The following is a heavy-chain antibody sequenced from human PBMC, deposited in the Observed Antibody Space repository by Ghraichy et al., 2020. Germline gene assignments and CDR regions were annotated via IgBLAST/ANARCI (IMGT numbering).Heavy chain of an antibody. CDR1: GFTFSSYV. CDR3: AKGIAAGTTTISYYYHGMDV. J-gene: IGHJ6*02. Sequence: GGSLRLSCAASGFTFSSYVMSWVRQAPRKGLEWVSGISGSGGDTYYADSVKGRFTISRDNSKNTLYLQMNSLRAEDTAVYYLAKGIAAGTTTISYYYHGMDVWGQGTTVTVSS. D-gene: IGHD6-13*01. V-gene: IGHV3-23*01. CDR2: ISGSGGDT.